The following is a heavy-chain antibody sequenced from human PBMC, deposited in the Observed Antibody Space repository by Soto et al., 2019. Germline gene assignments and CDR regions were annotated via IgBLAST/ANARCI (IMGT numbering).Heavy chain of an antibody. CDR3: ARDLHYAFDI. CDR2: ISIRVNTI. V-gene: IGHV3-48*01. CDR1: GFTFSSYS. Sequence: PGGSLRLSCVASGFTFSSYSMNWVRQAPGKGLEWVSYISIRVNTIYYADSVKGRFTISSDNARNSLYLQMNSLRAEDTAVYYCARDLHYAFDIWGQGTMVTVSS. J-gene: IGHJ3*02.